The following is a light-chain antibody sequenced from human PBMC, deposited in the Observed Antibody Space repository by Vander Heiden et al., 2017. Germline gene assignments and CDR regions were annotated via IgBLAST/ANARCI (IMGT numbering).Light chain of an antibody. Sequence: IRITPSPSSLSASTGDRVTITCRASQGISSYLAWYQQKPGKAPKLLIYAASTLQSGVPSRFSGSGSGTDFTLTISCLQSEDFATYYCQQYYSYLITFGQGTRLEIK. J-gene: IGKJ5*01. CDR3: QQYYSYLIT. CDR1: QGISSY. V-gene: IGKV1-8*01. CDR2: AAS.